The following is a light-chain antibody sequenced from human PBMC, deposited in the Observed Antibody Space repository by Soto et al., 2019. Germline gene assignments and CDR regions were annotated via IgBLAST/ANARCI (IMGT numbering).Light chain of an antibody. CDR1: KNDIGSYRF. J-gene: IGLJ3*02. V-gene: IGLV2-23*01. CDR3: CSYAGRSTWV. CDR2: EGS. Sequence: QSVLTQPASVSGSPGESITISCIGTKNDIGSYRFVSWYQQHPGEAPKLMISEGSKRPSGTSNRFSGSKSGNTASLRISGLQAEDEADYYCCSYAGRSTWVFGGGTKVTVL.